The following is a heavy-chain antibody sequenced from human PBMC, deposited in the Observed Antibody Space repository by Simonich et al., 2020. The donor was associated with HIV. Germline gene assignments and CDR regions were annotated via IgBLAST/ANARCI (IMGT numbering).Heavy chain of an antibody. Sequence: QVQLQQWGAGLLKPSETLSLTCAVYGGSFSGYYWGWIRQPPGKGLECVGEINYSGSNNYNPSLKSRVTISVDTSKNQFSLKLSSVTAADTAVYYCARLTAGGLGEYFQHWGQGTLVTVSS. J-gene: IGHJ1*01. CDR3: ARLTAGGLGEYFQH. D-gene: IGHD6-13*01. CDR2: INYSGSN. V-gene: IGHV4-34*01. CDR1: GGSFSGYY.